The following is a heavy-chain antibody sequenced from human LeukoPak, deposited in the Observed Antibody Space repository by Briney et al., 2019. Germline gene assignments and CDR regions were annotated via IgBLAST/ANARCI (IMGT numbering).Heavy chain of an antibody. V-gene: IGHV1-46*01. J-gene: IGHJ5*02. Sequence: VASVKVSCKAFGYTFTSNYMHWVRQAPGQGPEWMGVISPSGGSTTYAQKFQGRVTLIRDMSASTDYLELSSLRSEDTAVYYCARDNSVRDEAWWFNPWGQGTLVTVSS. CDR2: ISPSGGST. D-gene: IGHD5-24*01. CDR1: GYTFTSNY. CDR3: ARDNSVRDEAWWFNP.